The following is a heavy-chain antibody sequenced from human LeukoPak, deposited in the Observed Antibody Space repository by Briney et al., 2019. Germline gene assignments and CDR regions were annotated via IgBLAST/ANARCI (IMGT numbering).Heavy chain of an antibody. CDR3: AKSPESCSSTSCYTSQYFYMDV. V-gene: IGHV3-9*01. Sequence: GGSLRLSCAASGFTFDDYAMHWVRQAPGKGLEWVSGISWNSGSIGYADSVKGRFTISRDNSKNTLYLQMNSLRAEDTAVYYCAKSPESCSSTSCYTSQYFYMDVWGKGTTVTVSS. D-gene: IGHD2-2*02. CDR1: GFTFDDYA. J-gene: IGHJ6*03. CDR2: ISWNSGSI.